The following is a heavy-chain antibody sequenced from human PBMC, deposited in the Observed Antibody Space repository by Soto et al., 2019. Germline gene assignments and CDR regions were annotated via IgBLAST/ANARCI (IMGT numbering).Heavy chain of an antibody. Sequence: PSETLSLTCTVSGGSISSSIYYWGWIRQPPGKGLEWIGEIYHSGSTNYNPSLKSRVTISVDKSKNQFSLKLSSVTAADTAVYYCARAYDYSSNWFDPWGQGTLVTVSS. V-gene: IGHV4-39*07. J-gene: IGHJ5*02. CDR1: GGSISSSIYY. D-gene: IGHD4-4*01. CDR2: IYHSGST. CDR3: ARAYDYSSNWFDP.